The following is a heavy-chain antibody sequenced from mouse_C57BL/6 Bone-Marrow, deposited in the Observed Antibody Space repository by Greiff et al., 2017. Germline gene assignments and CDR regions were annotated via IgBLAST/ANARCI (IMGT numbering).Heavy chain of an antibody. J-gene: IGHJ1*03. D-gene: IGHD1-1*02. CDR3: ARRGNYGYFDV. CDR1: GYTFTSYW. CDR2: IHPNRGST. V-gene: IGHV1-64*01. Sequence: QVQLQQPGAELVKPGASVKLSCKASGYTFTSYWMLWVKLRPGQGLEWIGMIHPNRGSTNYNEKFKSKATLTVDKSSSTAYMQLSSLTSEDAAVYYCARRGNYGYFDVWGTGTTVTVAS.